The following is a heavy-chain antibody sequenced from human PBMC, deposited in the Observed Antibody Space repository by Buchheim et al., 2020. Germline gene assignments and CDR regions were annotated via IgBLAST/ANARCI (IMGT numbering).Heavy chain of an antibody. CDR3: ARGYWGITIFGVVIMPGFDY. V-gene: IGHV3-30*04. CDR2: ISYDGSNK. CDR1: GFTFSSYA. Sequence: QVQLVESGGGVVQPGRSLRLSCAASGFTFSSYAMHWVRQAPGKGLEWVAVISYDGSNKYYADSVKGRLTISRDNSKNTLYLQMNSLRAEDTAVYYCARGYWGITIFGVVIMPGFDYWGQGTL. J-gene: IGHJ4*02. D-gene: IGHD3-3*01.